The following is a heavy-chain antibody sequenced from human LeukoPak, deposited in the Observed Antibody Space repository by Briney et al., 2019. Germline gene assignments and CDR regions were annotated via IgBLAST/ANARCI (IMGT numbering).Heavy chain of an antibody. CDR3: AKESLRPYYYGMDV. J-gene: IGHJ6*02. V-gene: IGHV3-23*01. Sequence: GRSLRLSCAASGFTFSSYAMSWVRQAPGKGLEWVSAISGSGGSTYYADSVKGRFTISRDNSKDTLYLQMNSLRAEDTAVYYCAKESLRPYYYGMDVWGQGTTVTVSS. CDR2: ISGSGGST. CDR1: GFTFSSYA. D-gene: IGHD4-17*01.